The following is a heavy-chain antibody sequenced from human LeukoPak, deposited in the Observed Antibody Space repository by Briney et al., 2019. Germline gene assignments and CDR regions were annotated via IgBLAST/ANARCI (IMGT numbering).Heavy chain of an antibody. V-gene: IGHV3-30*03. J-gene: IGHJ4*02. CDR1: GFTFSNHG. CDR3: ARINYDFWSGYYTDYDY. D-gene: IGHD3-3*01. CDR2: ISHDGSNE. Sequence: PGRSLRLSCAASGFTFSNHGMHWVRQAPGKGLEWVALISHDGSNEYYLDSVKGRFTISRDDSKNMLYLQMNSLRAEDMAVYYCARINYDFWSGYYTDYDYWGQGALVTVSS.